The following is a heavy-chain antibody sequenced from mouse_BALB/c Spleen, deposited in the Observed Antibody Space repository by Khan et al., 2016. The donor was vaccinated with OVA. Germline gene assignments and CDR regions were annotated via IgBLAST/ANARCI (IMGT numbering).Heavy chain of an antibody. Sequence: EVELVESGGDLVKPGGSLKLSCAASGFTFSSYSMSWVRQTPDKRLEWVATISSAGDYTYYPDSVKGRFTISRDNAKNTLYLKMSSLKSEGTAVYYCASHFTGSFAYWGQGTLVTVSA. J-gene: IGHJ3*01. CDR1: GFTFSSYS. CDR3: ASHFTGSFAY. D-gene: IGHD4-1*01. CDR2: ISSAGDYT. V-gene: IGHV5-6*01.